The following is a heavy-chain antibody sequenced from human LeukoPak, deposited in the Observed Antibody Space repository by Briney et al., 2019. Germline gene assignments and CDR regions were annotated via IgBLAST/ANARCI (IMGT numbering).Heavy chain of an antibody. J-gene: IGHJ4*02. CDR2: IRNDGGSK. D-gene: IGHD2-15*01. CDR3: ARGYCSGGSCSETY. V-gene: IGHV3-30*02. CDR1: GFTFSSYG. Sequence: PGGSLRLSCAASGFTFSSYGMHWVRQAPGKGLEWVAFIRNDGGSKYYTDFVKGRFTISKDNSKNTLYLQMNGLRPEDSAMYYCARGYCSGGSCSETYWGQGTLVTVSS.